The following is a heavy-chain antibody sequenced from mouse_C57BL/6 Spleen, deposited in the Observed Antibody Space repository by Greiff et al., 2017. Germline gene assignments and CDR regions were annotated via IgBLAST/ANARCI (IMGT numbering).Heavy chain of an antibody. CDR2: ISSGSSTI. V-gene: IGHV5-17*01. Sequence: EVKLMESGGGLVKPGGSLKLSCAASGFTFSDYGMHWVRQAPEKGLELVAYISSGSSTIYYADTVKGRFTISRDNAKNTLFLQMTSLRSEDTAMYYCARPYYSYYFAYWGQGTLVTVSA. J-gene: IGHJ3*01. D-gene: IGHD2-12*01. CDR1: GFTFSDYG. CDR3: ARPYYSYYFAY.